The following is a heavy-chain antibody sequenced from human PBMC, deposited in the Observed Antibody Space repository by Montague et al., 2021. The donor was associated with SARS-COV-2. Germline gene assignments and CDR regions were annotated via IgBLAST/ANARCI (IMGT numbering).Heavy chain of an antibody. D-gene: IGHD4-11*01. J-gene: IGHJ6*02. CDR2: NSDRGRS. Sequence: SETLSFTCTVSGGSVGGYFWSWIRQPPGKGLEWIGFNSDRGRSNYNPSLRSRVAISIDTANNRLSLNLGSVTAADTAVYYCAREYRLQYLVWTGTRYDYYGMDIWGQGTTVTVSS. V-gene: IGHV4-59*02. CDR3: AREYRLQYLVWTGTRYDYYGMDI. CDR1: GGSVGGYF.